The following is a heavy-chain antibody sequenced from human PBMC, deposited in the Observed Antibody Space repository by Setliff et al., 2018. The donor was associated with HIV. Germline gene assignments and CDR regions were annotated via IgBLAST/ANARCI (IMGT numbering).Heavy chain of an antibody. Sequence: ASVKVSCKASGYTFTSYGISWVRQTPGRGLEWMAWINVGNGNTKTERKFQGRVALTTDTSTSTAHMELRNLRSDDTAVYYCARDSGMAVVGTWRRLDPWGQGTLVTVSS. CDR2: INVGNGNT. V-gene: IGHV1-18*01. J-gene: IGHJ5*02. CDR3: ARDSGMAVVGTWRRLDP. D-gene: IGHD6-19*01. CDR1: GYTFTSYG.